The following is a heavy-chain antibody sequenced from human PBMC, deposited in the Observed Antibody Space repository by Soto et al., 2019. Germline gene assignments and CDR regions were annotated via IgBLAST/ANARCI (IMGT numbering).Heavy chain of an antibody. CDR1: GFTFSSYG. J-gene: IGHJ6*02. Sequence: GGSLRLSCAASGFTFSSYGMHWVRQAPGKGLEWVAVISYDGSNKYYADSVKGRFTISRDNSKNTLYLQMNSLRAEDTAVYYCANGVLIRPNYYYYGMDVWGQGTTVTVSS. V-gene: IGHV3-30*18. CDR3: ANGVLIRPNYYYYGMDV. CDR2: ISYDGSNK. D-gene: IGHD2-8*01.